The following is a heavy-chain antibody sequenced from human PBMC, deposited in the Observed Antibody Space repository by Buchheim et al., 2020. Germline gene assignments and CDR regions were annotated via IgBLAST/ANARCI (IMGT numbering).Heavy chain of an antibody. CDR3: ANGPPYYDFWSGWDYGMDV. Sequence: VQLVESGGGLVQPGGSLRLSCAASGFTFSSYAMSWVRQAPGKGLEWVSAISGSGGSTYYADSVKGRFTISSDNSKNTLYLQMNSLRAEDTAVYYCANGPPYYDFWSGWDYGMDVWGQGTT. D-gene: IGHD3-3*01. CDR1: GFTFSSYA. V-gene: IGHV3-23*04. CDR2: ISGSGGST. J-gene: IGHJ6*02.